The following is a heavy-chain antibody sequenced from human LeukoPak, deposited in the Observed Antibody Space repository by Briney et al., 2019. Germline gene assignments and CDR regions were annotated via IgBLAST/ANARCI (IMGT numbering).Heavy chain of an antibody. CDR1: GFAFSKYW. CDR2: IKEDGSIE. D-gene: IGHD5-24*01. Sequence: GGSLRLSCAASGFAFSKYWMSWVRQAPGKGLEWVANIKEDGSIEDYADSVKGRFTVSRDNAKNSLYLQMNSLRVEDTAVYYCVSQQLAPPWGQGTLVAVPS. CDR3: VSQQLAPP. J-gene: IGHJ5*02. V-gene: IGHV3-7*01.